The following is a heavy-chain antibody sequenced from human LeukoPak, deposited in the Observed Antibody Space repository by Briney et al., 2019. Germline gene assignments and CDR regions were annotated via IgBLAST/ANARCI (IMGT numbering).Heavy chain of an antibody. CDR1: GGTFSSYA. Sequence: ASVKVSRKASGGTFSSYAISWVRQAPGQGLEWMGRIIPILGIANYAQKFQGRVTITADKSTSTAYMELSSLRSEDTAVYYCARVLLPRSVYDSSGDDAFDIWGQGTMVTVSS. D-gene: IGHD3-22*01. CDR2: IIPILGIA. V-gene: IGHV1-69*04. CDR3: ARVLLPRSVYDSSGDDAFDI. J-gene: IGHJ3*02.